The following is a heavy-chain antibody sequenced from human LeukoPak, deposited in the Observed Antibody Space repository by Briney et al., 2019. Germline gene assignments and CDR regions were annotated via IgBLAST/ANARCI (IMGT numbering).Heavy chain of an antibody. V-gene: IGHV3-74*01. CDR2: INSDGSST. CDR3: ARVPRELFGLDY. J-gene: IGHJ4*02. Sequence: GGSLRLSCAASGFTFSSYWMHWVRQTPGKGLVWVSRINSDGSSTSYADSVKGRFTISRDNAKNTMFLQMNSLRVDDTAVYYCARVPRELFGLDYWGQGTLVTVSS. CDR1: GFTFSSYW. D-gene: IGHD1-7*01.